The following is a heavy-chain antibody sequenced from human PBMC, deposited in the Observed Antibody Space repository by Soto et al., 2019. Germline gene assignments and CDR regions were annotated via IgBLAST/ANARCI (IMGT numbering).Heavy chain of an antibody. D-gene: IGHD2-21*02. J-gene: IGHJ4*02. CDR3: ARRSGALVVVTAIPPLYFDY. CDR1: GGSISSSSYY. V-gene: IGHV4-39*01. Sequence: SETLSLTCTVSGGSISSSSYYWGWIRQPPGKGLEWIGSIYYSGSTYYNPSLKSRVTISVDTSKNQFSLKLSSVTAADTAVYYCARRSGALVVVTAIPPLYFDYWGQGTLVTVSS. CDR2: IYYSGST.